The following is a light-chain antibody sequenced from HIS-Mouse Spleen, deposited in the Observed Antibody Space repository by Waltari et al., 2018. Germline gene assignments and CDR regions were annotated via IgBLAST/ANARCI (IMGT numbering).Light chain of an antibody. CDR3: YSTDSSGNHRV. CDR2: EDS. J-gene: IGLJ2*01. Sequence: SYELTQPPSVSVSPGQTARITCSGDALPKKYAYWYQQKSGQAPVLGIYEDSKRPSGIPERFSGSSSGTMATLTISGAQVEYEADYYCYSTDSSGNHRVFGGGTKLTVL. CDR1: ALPKKY. V-gene: IGLV3-10*01.